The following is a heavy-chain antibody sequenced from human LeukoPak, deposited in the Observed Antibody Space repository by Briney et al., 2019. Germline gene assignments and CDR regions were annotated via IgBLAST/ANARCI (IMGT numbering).Heavy chain of an antibody. Sequence: PGGSLRLSCAASGFTFSSYAMHWVRQAPGKGLEWVAVISYDGSNKYYADSVKGRFTISRDSSKNTLYLQMNSLRAEDTAVYYCAREKGLCSSTSCYPQYFQHWGQGTLVTVSS. J-gene: IGHJ1*01. D-gene: IGHD2-2*01. CDR1: GFTFSSYA. CDR3: AREKGLCSSTSCYPQYFQH. V-gene: IGHV3-30-3*01. CDR2: ISYDGSNK.